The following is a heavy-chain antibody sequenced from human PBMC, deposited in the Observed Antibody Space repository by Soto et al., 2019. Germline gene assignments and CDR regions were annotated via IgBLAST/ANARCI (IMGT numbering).Heavy chain of an antibody. V-gene: IGHV1-3*01. Sequence: GASVKVSCKASGYTFTANALHWVRQGPGQRLEWMGWINPDKGNTKYSQNFKGIVTFIRDTSASTAYMELSNLRSEDTAVYYCAREVGGVLDYWGQGTLVTVSS. J-gene: IGHJ4*02. CDR2: INPDKGNT. CDR1: GYTFTANA. D-gene: IGHD2-8*02. CDR3: AREVGGVLDY.